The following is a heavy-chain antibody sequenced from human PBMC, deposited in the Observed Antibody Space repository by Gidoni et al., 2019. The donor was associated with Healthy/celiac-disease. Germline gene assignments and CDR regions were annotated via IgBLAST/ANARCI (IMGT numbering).Heavy chain of an antibody. D-gene: IGHD7-27*01. J-gene: IGHJ4*02. CDR3: AGDEGAGDTSFVY. V-gene: IGHV4-4*07. CDR2: INTSGSN. Sequence: QVQLQASVPGLVKPSETLSLTCPVSGGSISSYSGSWIRQPDGKGLEWLGRINTSGSNNYNPSLKSRVTMSVDTSKNQFSLKLSSVTAADTAVYYCAGDEGAGDTSFVYWGQGTLVTVSS. CDR1: GGSISSYS.